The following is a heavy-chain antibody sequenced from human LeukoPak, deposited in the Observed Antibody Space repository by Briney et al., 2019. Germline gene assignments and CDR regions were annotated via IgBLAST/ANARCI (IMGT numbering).Heavy chain of an antibody. CDR1: GYTFTSYD. CDR2: MNPNSGNT. D-gene: IGHD2-2*01. J-gene: IGHJ4*02. V-gene: IGHV1-8*01. Sequence: GASVTVSCKASGYTFTSYDINWVRQATGQGLEWMGWMNPNSGNTGYAQKFQGRVTITADKSTSTAYMELSSLRSEDTAVYYCASLVVPAGGYYFDYWGQGTLVTVSS. CDR3: ASLVVPAGGYYFDY.